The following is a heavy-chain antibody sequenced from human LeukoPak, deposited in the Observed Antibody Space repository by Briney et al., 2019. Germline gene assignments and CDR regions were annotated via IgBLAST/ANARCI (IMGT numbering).Heavy chain of an antibody. D-gene: IGHD1-26*01. CDR3: AKDPRAGGGSS. V-gene: IGHV3-23*01. CDR1: GFIFSSYD. Sequence: PGGSLRLSCVASGFIFSSYDMSWVRQAPGKGLEGVSGICGSGGSTFYADSVKGRLTISRDNSKNPLYLQMNSLRAEDTAIYYCAKDPRAGGGSSWGQGTLVTVSS. CDR2: ICGSGGST. J-gene: IGHJ5*02.